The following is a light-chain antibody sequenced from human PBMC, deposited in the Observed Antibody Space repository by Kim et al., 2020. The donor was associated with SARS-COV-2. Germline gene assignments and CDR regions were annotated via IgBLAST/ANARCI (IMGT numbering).Light chain of an antibody. Sequence: PGERGTLSCRVSQSVSRSYLAWDQQKPGQAPMLLIYGASSRATGIPDRFSGSGSGTDFTLTISRLEPEDFAVYYCQQYGSSPYTFGQGTKVDIK. CDR2: GAS. CDR1: QSVSRSY. V-gene: IGKV3-20*01. CDR3: QQYGSSPYT. J-gene: IGKJ2*01.